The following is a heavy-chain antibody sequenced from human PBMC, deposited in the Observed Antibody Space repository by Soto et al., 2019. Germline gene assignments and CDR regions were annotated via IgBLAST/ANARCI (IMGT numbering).Heavy chain of an antibody. D-gene: IGHD1-26*01. CDR3: ARDSPSGSGSDWFDP. V-gene: IGHV4-39*02. CDR1: GGSISSSSYY. CDR2: IYYSGST. J-gene: IGHJ5*02. Sequence: PSETLSLTCTVSGGSISSSSYYWGWIRQPPGKGLEWIGSIYYSGSTYYNPSLKSRVTISVDTSKNQFSLRLSSVTAADTAVYYCARDSPSGSGSDWFDPWGLGTLVTVSS.